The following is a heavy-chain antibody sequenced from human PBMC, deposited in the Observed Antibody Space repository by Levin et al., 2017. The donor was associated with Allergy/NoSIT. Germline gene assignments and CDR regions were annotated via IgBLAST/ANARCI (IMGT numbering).Heavy chain of an antibody. D-gene: IGHD4-23*01. CDR2: ISGSGGST. CDR1: GFTFSSYA. CDR3: AKGTDYGGLQPLDY. J-gene: IGHJ4*02. V-gene: IGHV3-23*01. Sequence: GGSLRLSCAASGFTFSSYAMSWVRQAPGKGLEWVSAISGSGGSTYYADSVKGRFTISRDNSKNTLYLQMNSLRAEDTAVYYCAKGTDYGGLQPLDYWGQGTLVTVSS.